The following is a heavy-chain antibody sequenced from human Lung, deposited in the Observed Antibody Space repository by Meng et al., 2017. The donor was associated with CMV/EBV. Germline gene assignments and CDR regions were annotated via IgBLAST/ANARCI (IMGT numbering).Heavy chain of an antibody. Sequence: VQLVEAGWVLVWPGGSLGLSCAVSGFTFSDYNIHWVRSGPGKGLVWVSRINTDANERTYEASVKGRFSITRDNAKNTVFLQMNSLRAEDTAIYYCARDRDWELFDYWGQGILVTVSS. J-gene: IGHJ4*02. CDR3: ARDRDWELFDY. D-gene: IGHD3-10*01. CDR1: GFTFSDYN. V-gene: IGHV3-74*03. CDR2: INTDANER.